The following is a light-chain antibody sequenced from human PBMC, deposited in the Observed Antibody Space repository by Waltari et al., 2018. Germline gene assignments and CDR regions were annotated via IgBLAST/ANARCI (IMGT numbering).Light chain of an antibody. Sequence: DIQLTQSPPTLPASVGDRVTITCRASQSVSNWLAWYQQKPGKAPKLLIYRASILESGVPSRFSGSGSGTEFTLTISSLQPEDFATYFCQHYNSYPLTFGGGTKVDI. J-gene: IGKJ4*01. V-gene: IGKV1-5*03. CDR3: QHYNSYPLT. CDR1: QSVSNW. CDR2: RAS.